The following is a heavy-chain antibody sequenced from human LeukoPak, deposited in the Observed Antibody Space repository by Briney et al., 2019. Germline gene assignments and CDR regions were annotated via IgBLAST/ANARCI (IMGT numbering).Heavy chain of an antibody. Sequence: GASVKVSCKASGGTFSSYAISWVRQAPGQGLEWMGGIIPIFGTANYAQKFQVRVTMTADESTSIAYMELSSLRSEDTAVYYWAQYCGNSAAFDYWGQGTLVTVSS. CDR2: IIPIFGTA. D-gene: IGHD4-23*01. CDR3: AQYCGNSAAFDY. J-gene: IGHJ4*02. CDR1: GGTFSSYA. V-gene: IGHV1-69*13.